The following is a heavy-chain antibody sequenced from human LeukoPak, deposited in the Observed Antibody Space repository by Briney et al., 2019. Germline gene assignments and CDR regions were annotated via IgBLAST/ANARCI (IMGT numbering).Heavy chain of an antibody. V-gene: IGHV1-2*02. CDR3: ASYSSSPDDAFDI. J-gene: IGHJ3*02. CDR1: GYTFTDYY. D-gene: IGHD6-6*01. CDR2: INPNSGGT. Sequence: ASVKVSCKASGYTFTDYYTHWVRQAPGQGLEWMGWINPNSGGTNYAQKFQGRVTMTRDTSISTAYMELSRLRSDDTAVYYCASYSSSPDDAFDIWGQGTMVTVSS.